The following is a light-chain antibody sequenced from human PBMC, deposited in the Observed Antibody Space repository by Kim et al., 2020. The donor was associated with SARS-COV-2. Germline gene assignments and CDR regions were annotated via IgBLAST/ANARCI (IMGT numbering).Light chain of an antibody. V-gene: IGKV1-5*03. CDR3: QQYKSYPRT. CDR2: KAS. Sequence: DIQMTQSPSTLSASVGDRVTISCRASQSISSWLAWYQQKPGKAPNLLIYKASSLQSGVPSRFSGSGSGTEFTLTISSLQPDDFATYYCQQYKSYPRTFGGGTTVDIK. CDR1: QSISSW. J-gene: IGKJ4*01.